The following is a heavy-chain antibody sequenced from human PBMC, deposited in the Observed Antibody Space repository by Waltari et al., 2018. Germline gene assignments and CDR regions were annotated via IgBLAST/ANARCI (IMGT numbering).Heavy chain of an antibody. J-gene: IGHJ5*02. D-gene: IGHD6-13*01. Sequence: QVQLVQSGAEVKKPGASVKVSCKASGYTFTSYDINWVRQATGQGVEWMGWMNPNSGNTGYAQKFQDRVIMTTNTSISTAYRELSSLRSEDTAVYYCARGAAAGKGANWFDPWGQGTLVIVSS. CDR1: GYTFTSYD. CDR2: MNPNSGNT. V-gene: IGHV1-8*01. CDR3: ARGAAAGKGANWFDP.